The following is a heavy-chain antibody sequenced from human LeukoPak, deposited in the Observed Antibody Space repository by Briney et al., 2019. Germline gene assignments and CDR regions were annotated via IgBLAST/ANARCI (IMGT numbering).Heavy chain of an antibody. J-gene: IGHJ3*02. V-gene: IGHV4-30-4*01. CDR2: IYYSGST. CDR3: ATRLAQSIVVVTKGAFDI. D-gene: IGHD3-22*01. Sequence: SETLSLTCTVSGASISSGDYYWSWIRQPPGKGLEWIGYIYYSGSTYYNPSLKSRVTISVDTSKNQFSLKLRSVTAADTAVYYCATRLAQSIVVVTKGAFDIWGQGTMVTVSS. CDR1: GASISSGDYY.